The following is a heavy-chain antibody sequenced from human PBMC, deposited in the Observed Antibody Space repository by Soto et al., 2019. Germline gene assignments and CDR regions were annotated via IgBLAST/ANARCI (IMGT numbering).Heavy chain of an antibody. D-gene: IGHD1-7*01. CDR1: GFTFSNYG. CDR2: ISYDGSNK. CDR3: AKDRLTGTTYFDY. Sequence: GGSLRLSCAASGFTFSNYGMHWVRQAPGKGLEWVAVISYDGSNKYYADSVKGRFTISRDNSKNTLYLQMNSLRAEDTAVYYCAKDRLTGTTYFDYWGQGTLVTV. J-gene: IGHJ4*02. V-gene: IGHV3-30*18.